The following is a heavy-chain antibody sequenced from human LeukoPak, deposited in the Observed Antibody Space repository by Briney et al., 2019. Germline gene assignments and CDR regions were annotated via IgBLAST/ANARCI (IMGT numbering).Heavy chain of an antibody. CDR3: ARGIAGATDY. CDR2: INPDGSIT. V-gene: IGHV3-74*01. D-gene: IGHD1-20*01. CDR1: GFTFSTYW. Sequence: PGGSLRLSCAASGFTFSTYWMYWVRQAPGNGLVWVSRINPDGSITSYADSVKGRFTISRDNAKNTLYVQMSSLRAEDTAVYYCARGIAGATDYWGQGTLVTVSS. J-gene: IGHJ4*02.